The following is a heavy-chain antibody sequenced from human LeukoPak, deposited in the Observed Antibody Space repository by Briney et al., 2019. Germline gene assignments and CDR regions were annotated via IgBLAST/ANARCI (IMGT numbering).Heavy chain of an antibody. D-gene: IGHD6-6*01. V-gene: IGHV4-34*01. Sequence: PSETLSLTCAVYGGSFSGYYWSWIRQPPGKGLEWIGEINHSGSTNYNPSLKSRVTISVDTSKNQFSLKLSSVTAADTAVYYCARRVAEYSSSWNYYYYMDVWGKGTTVTVSS. CDR2: INHSGST. J-gene: IGHJ6*03. CDR3: ARRVAEYSSSWNYYYYMDV. CDR1: GGSFSGYY.